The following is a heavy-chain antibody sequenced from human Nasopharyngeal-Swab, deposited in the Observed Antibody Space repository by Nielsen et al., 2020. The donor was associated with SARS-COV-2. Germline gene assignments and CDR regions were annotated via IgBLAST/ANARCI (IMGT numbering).Heavy chain of an antibody. J-gene: IGHJ3*02. D-gene: IGHD2-2*01. Sequence: VRQAPGKGLEWVSYISSGSSTIYYADSVKGRFTISRDNAKNSLYLQMNSLRDEDTAVYYCARDDCSSTSCYGRSNAFDIWGQGTMVTVSS. CDR2: ISSGSSTI. V-gene: IGHV3-48*02. CDR3: ARDDCSSTSCYGRSNAFDI.